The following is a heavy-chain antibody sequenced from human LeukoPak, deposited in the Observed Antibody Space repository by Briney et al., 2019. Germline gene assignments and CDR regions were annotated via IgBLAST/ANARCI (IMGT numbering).Heavy chain of an antibody. J-gene: IGHJ1*01. D-gene: IGHD6-19*01. CDR3: AKDMYAVAGNEGFFQH. V-gene: IGHV3-9*01. CDR1: EFTFDDYA. CDR2: ISWNSGSI. Sequence: PGGSLRLSCAASEFTFDDYAMHWVRHAPGKGLEWVSGISWNSGSIGYADSVKGRFTISRDNAKNSLYLQMNSLRAEDTALYYCAKDMYAVAGNEGFFQHWGQGTLVTASS.